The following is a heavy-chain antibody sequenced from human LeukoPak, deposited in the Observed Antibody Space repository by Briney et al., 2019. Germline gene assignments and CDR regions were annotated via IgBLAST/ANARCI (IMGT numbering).Heavy chain of an antibody. CDR2: INSDGSST. CDR1: GFTFSSYW. J-gene: IGHJ4*02. CDR3: ARGVRRVTMVRGGSLPLDY. Sequence: GGSLRLSCAASGFTFSSYWIHWVRQAPGKGLVWVSRINSDGSSTSYADSVKGRFTISRDNAKNTLYLQMNSLRAEDTAVYYCARGVRRVTMVRGGSLPLDYWGQGTLVTVSS. V-gene: IGHV3-74*01. D-gene: IGHD3-10*01.